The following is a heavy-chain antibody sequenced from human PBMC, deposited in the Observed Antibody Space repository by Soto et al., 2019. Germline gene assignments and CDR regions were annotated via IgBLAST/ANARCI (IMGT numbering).Heavy chain of an antibody. Sequence: ASVTVSCQASGYTLPSYGISWVRQAPGHGLEWMGWISAFHGNTNESQKLQGRVTMTTYTSTSTAYMELRSLRSDDTAVYYCARGGDDGPVDYWGQGTLVTVSS. J-gene: IGHJ4*02. V-gene: IGHV1-18*04. D-gene: IGHD5-12*01. CDR1: GYTLPSYG. CDR3: ARGGDDGPVDY. CDR2: ISAFHGNT.